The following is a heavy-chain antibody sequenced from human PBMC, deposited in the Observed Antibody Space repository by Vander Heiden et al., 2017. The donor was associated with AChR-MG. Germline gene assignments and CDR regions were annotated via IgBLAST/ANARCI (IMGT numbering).Heavy chain of an antibody. CDR2: INPNSVGT. D-gene: IGHD6-19*01. CDR3: AREGGYSSGWYGDGVAFDI. J-gene: IGHJ3*02. Sequence: QVQLVQSGAEVKKPGASVKVSCKASGYTFTGYYMHWVRQAPGEGLGWMGRINPNSVGTNYAQKFQGRVTMTRDTSISTAYMELSRLRSDDTAVYYCAREGGYSSGWYGDGVAFDIWGQGTMVTVSS. CDR1: GYTFTGYY. V-gene: IGHV1-2*06.